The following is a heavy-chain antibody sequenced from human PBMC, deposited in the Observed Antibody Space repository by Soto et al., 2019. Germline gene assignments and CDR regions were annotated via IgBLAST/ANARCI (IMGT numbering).Heavy chain of an antibody. CDR3: ARTITIFGVVTISNWFDP. Sequence: SETLSLTCTVSGGSISSGGYYWSWIRKHPGKGLEWIGYIYYSGSTYYNPSLKSRVTISVDTSKNQFSLKLSSVTAADTAVYYCARTITIFGVVTISNWFDPWGQGTLVTVSS. V-gene: IGHV4-31*03. D-gene: IGHD3-3*01. CDR2: IYYSGST. CDR1: GGSISSGGYY. J-gene: IGHJ5*02.